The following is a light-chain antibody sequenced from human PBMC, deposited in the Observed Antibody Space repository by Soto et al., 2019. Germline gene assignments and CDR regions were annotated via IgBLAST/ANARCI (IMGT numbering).Light chain of an antibody. CDR3: QQSNTYSWT. Sequence: DIDMAQSPSPLSASVGDRVTITCRASQSISNWFAWYQQKPGKAPKLLIYLASSLESGVPSRFSGSGSGTEFTLTISNLQPDDFATYYCQQSNTYSWTFGQGTKV. V-gene: IGKV1-5*03. J-gene: IGKJ1*01. CDR2: LAS. CDR1: QSISNW.